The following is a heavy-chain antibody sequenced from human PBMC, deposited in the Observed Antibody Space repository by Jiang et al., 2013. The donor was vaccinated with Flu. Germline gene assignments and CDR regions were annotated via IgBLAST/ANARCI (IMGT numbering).Heavy chain of an antibody. J-gene: IGHJ4*01. V-gene: IGHV7-4-1*02. CDR3: STLQPRIAAPEF. D-gene: IGHD6-13*01. CDR1: GYTFTKYP. CDR2: INTISGNP. Sequence: QSGSELTKPGASVKISCKASGYTFTKYPMNWVRQAPGQGLEWVGWINTISGNPTYAQAFTSRFAFSLDTSVSTAYLQISGLKTEDTAIYYCSTLQPRIAAPEFWGQEPWSPSPQ.